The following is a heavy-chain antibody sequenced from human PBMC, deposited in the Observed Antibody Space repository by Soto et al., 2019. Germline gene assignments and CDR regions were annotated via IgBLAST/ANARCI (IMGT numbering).Heavy chain of an antibody. V-gene: IGHV2-5*01. J-gene: IGHJ3*01. CDR1: GFSLSTSGVG. Sequence: QGTLKESGPTLVKPTQTLTLTCSFSGFSLSTSGVGVGWIRQSPGTALEWLALIYWSGDEHYRPSLKSRLSIIKDTSKNHVVLIMTDMDPVDTATYYCARGLATLPGFAFDLWGQGTMVTVSS. CDR2: IYWSGDE. CDR3: ARGLATLPGFAFDL. D-gene: IGHD6-6*01.